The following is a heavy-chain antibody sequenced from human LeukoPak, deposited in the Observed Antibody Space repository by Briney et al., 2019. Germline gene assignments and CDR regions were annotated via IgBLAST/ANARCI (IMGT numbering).Heavy chain of an antibody. CDR3: ARGDGDNGILGY. CDR2: IKQDGSKK. D-gene: IGHD2-15*01. J-gene: IGHJ4*02. Sequence: PGGSLRLSCAASGFTFSSYWMTWVRQAPGKGLEWVANIKQDGSKKDYVDSVKGRFTIFRDNAKDSLYLQMNSLRVEDTAVYYCARGDGDNGILGYWGRGTMVAVSS. V-gene: IGHV3-7*01. CDR1: GFTFSSYW.